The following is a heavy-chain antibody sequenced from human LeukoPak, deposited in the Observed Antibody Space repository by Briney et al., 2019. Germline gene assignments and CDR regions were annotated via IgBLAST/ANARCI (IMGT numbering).Heavy chain of an antibody. CDR3: ARDPTLVVAAAYFDY. CDR2: ISSSSYTI. J-gene: IGHJ4*02. D-gene: IGHD2-15*01. Sequence: GRSLRLSCAASGFTFSDYSMTWVRQAPGEGLWWVSYISSSSYTIYYADSVKGRFTISRDNAKNSLYLQMSSLRAADTAVYYCARDPTLVVAAAYFDYWGQGTLVTVSS. V-gene: IGHV3-48*01. CDR1: GFTFSDYS.